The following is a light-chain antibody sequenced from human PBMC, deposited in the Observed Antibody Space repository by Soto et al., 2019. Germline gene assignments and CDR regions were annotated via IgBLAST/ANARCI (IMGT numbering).Light chain of an antibody. V-gene: IGKV3-20*01. CDR1: QSVTNNY. Sequence: SVLTQSPGTLSLSPGERATLSCRASQSVTNNYLDWFQQKPGQAPRLLIYDASIRADGIPDRFSGSGSETDFTLTISRLEPEDSAVYYCQQCSFSPRTFGQGTKVDI. CDR2: DAS. CDR3: QQCSFSPRT. J-gene: IGKJ1*01.